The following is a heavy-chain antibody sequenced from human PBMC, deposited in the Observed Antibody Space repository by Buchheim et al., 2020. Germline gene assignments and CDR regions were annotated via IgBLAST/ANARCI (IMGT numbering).Heavy chain of an antibody. CDR3: VHLDDGGRWRGLDS. V-gene: IGHV1-8*01. J-gene: IGHJ4*02. Sequence: QVQLVQSGAEVKKPGASVKVSCKASGYIFTSYDINWVRQAPGQGLEWMGWMKPNSGNTGYAQRFQGRVTMTRDISISTAYMELTSLRFDDTAVYYCVHLDDGGRWRGLDSWGQGTL. CDR1: GYIFTSYD. D-gene: IGHD2-15*01. CDR2: MKPNSGNT.